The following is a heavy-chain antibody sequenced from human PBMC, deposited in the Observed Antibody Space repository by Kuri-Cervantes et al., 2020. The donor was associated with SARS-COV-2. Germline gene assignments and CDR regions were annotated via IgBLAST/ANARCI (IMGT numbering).Heavy chain of an antibody. CDR3: ARGGEMATITPTFDY. CDR1: GGTFSSYA. D-gene: IGHD5-24*01. Sequence: SVKVSCKASGGTFSSYAINWVRQAPGQGLEWMGGIIPIFGTANYAQKFQGRVTITADKSTSTAYMELSSLRSEDTAVYYCARGGEMATITPTFDYWGQGTLVTVSS. J-gene: IGHJ4*02. CDR2: IIPIFGTA. V-gene: IGHV1-69*06.